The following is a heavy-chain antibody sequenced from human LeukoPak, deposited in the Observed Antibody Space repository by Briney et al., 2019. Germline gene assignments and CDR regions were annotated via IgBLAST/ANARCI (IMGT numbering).Heavy chain of an antibody. CDR3: ARDRTAAGPLGGMDV. CDR1: GLTFGDYA. D-gene: IGHD6-13*01. Sequence: GGSLRLSCTASGLTFGDYALSWFRQAPGKGLEWVAVISYDGSNKYYADSVKGRFTISRDNSKNTLYLQMNSLRAEDTAVYYCARDRTAAGPLGGMDVWGQGTTVTVSS. J-gene: IGHJ6*02. CDR2: ISYDGSNK. V-gene: IGHV3-30*04.